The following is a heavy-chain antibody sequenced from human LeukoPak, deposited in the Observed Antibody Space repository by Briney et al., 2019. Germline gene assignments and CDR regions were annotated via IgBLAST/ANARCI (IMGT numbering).Heavy chain of an antibody. J-gene: IGHJ5*02. D-gene: IGHD3-10*01. CDR3: ARPVRYGSGSYYTPTNWFDP. V-gene: IGHV3-48*04. CDR2: ITRNSDTI. Sequence: GGSLRLSCAASGFTFNSYNMNWVRQAPGKGLEWVSYITRNSDTIDYADSVKGRFTISRDNAKNSLYLQMNSLRAEDTAVYYCARPVRYGSGSYYTPTNWFDPWGQGTLVTVSS. CDR1: GFTFNSYN.